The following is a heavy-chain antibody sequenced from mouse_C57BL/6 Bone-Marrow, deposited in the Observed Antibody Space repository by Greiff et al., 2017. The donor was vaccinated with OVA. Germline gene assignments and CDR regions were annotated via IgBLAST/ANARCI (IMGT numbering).Heavy chain of an antibody. CDR2: ISDGGSYT. Sequence: EVQLVESGGGLVKPGGSLKLSCAASGFTFSSYAMSWVRQTPEKRLEWVATISDGGSYTYYPDNVKGRFTISRDNAKNNLYLQMSHLKSEDTAMYYCARDAIVTFDYWGQGTTLTVSS. V-gene: IGHV5-4*01. CDR1: GFTFSSYA. CDR3: ARDAIVTFDY. J-gene: IGHJ2*01. D-gene: IGHD2-5*01.